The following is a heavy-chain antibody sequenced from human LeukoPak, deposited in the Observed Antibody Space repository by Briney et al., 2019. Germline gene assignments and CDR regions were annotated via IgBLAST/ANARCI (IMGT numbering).Heavy chain of an antibody. J-gene: IGHJ6*02. CDR3: ARDLRAYYYGSGSYSGHYYYYGMDV. V-gene: IGHV3-7*01. Sequence: PGGSLRLSCAASGFTFSSYWMSWVRQAPGKGLEWVANIKQDGSEKSYVDSVKGRLTISRDNTKNSLYLQMNSLRAEDTAVYYCARDLRAYYYGSGSYSGHYYYYGMDVWGQGTTVTVSS. CDR2: IKQDGSEK. D-gene: IGHD3-10*01. CDR1: GFTFSSYW.